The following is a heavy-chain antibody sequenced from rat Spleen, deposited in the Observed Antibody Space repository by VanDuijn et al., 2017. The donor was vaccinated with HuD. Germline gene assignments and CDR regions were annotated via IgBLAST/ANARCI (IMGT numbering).Heavy chain of an antibody. CDR1: GFSLTDYS. J-gene: IGHJ2*01. Sequence: QVQLRESGPGLVQSSQTLSLTCTVSGFSLTDYSVHWVRQPPGTGLEWMGRIQSGGTTNYNSALNSRLSISRDTSKSQVFLKMNSLQTEDTAIYFCTRQGIRGTDSWGQGVMVTVSS. V-gene: IGHV2-19*01. CDR3: TRQGIRGTDS. D-gene: IGHD4-3*01. CDR2: IQSGGTT.